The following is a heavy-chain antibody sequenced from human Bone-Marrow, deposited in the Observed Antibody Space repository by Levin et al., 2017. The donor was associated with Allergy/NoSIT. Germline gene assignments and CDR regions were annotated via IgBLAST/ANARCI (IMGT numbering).Heavy chain of an antibody. V-gene: IGHV3-15*01. J-gene: IGHJ6*02. CDR2: IKSNADGGTA. D-gene: IGHD2-2*01. CDR1: GFTFNIAW. Sequence: GESLKISCAGSGFTFNIAWMSWVRQAPGKGLEWVGRIKSNADGGTADYAAPVKGRFTMSRDDSKDTLDLQMNSLKSEDTGVYFCSTSIGHCSGTSCPGDYYYGMDVWGQGTTVTVSS. CDR3: STSIGHCSGTSCPGDYYYGMDV.